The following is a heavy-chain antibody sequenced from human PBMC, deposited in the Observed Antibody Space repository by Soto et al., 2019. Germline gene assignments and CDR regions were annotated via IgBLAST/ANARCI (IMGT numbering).Heavy chain of an antibody. CDR3: ASEPIYYNDGSGYYPLGY. V-gene: IGHV1-18*04. CDR2: ISASNGNT. Sequence: VASVKVACKASCYTFTTCGFSWVRQAPGQGLECVGWISASNGNTHYSQKFQGRVTMTTDTSTSTAYMELRSLTSGDTAVYYCASEPIYYNDGSGYYPLGYWGQGTLVTVSS. CDR1: CYTFTTCG. J-gene: IGHJ4*02. D-gene: IGHD3-22*01.